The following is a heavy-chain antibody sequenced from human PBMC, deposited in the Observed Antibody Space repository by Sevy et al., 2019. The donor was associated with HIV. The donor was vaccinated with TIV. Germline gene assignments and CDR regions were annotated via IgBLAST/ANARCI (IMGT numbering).Heavy chain of an antibody. CDR2: IKPDGSDK. D-gene: IGHD4-17*01. CDR1: GFTFSSYW. V-gene: IGHV3-7*01. CDR3: ARTMDYGELGNWFDP. Sequence: GGSLRLSCAASGFTFSSYWMSWVRQAPGKGLEWVANIKPDGSDKYYVGSLRGRFTISRDNAKNSLFLQINNLRAEDTAVYYCARTMDYGELGNWFDPWGQGTLVTVSS. J-gene: IGHJ5*02.